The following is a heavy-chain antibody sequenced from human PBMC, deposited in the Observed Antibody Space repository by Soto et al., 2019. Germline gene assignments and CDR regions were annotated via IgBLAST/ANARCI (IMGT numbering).Heavy chain of an antibody. J-gene: IGHJ6*02. CDR2: INPNSGGT. Sequence: GASVKVSCKASGYTFTGYYMHWVRQAPGQGLEWMGWINPNSGGTNYAQKFQGWVTMTRDTSISTAYMELSRLRSDDTAVYYCARDHGGNYDSSGYYYNYYYGMDVWGQGTTVTVSS. CDR1: GYTFTGYY. CDR3: ARDHGGNYDSSGYYYNYYYGMDV. V-gene: IGHV1-2*04. D-gene: IGHD3-22*01.